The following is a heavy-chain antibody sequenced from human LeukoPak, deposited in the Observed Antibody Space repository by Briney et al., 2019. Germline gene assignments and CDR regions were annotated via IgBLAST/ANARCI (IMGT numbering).Heavy chain of an antibody. CDR1: GDSINSYY. CDR2: IYTSGT. D-gene: IGHD3-22*01. J-gene: IGHJ4*02. Sequence: SETLSLTCTVSGDSINSYYWSWIRQPAGEGLEWIGRIYTSGTDYNPSLKSRVTMSLDTSKNQYSLKLSSVTAADTAVYYCARAGTDGYSHLDYWGQGTLVTVSS. V-gene: IGHV4-4*07. CDR3: ARAGTDGYSHLDY.